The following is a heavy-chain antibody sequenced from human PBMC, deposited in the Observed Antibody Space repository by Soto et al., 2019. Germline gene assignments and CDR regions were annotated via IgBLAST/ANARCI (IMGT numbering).Heavy chain of an antibody. V-gene: IGHV4-39*01. CDR2: IYYSGST. CDR1: GGSISSSSCY. J-gene: IGHJ4*02. Sequence: SETLSLTCTVSGGSISSSSCYWGWIRQPPGKGLEWIGSIYYSGSTYYNPSLKSRVTISVDTSKNQFSLKLSSVTAADTAVYYCARQRRSGYDILTGYSPEILDYWGQGTLVTVSS. D-gene: IGHD3-9*01. CDR3: ARQRRSGYDILTGYSPEILDY.